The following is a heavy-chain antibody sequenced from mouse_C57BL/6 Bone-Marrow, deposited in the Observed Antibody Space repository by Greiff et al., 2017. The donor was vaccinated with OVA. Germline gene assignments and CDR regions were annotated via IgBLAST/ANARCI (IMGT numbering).Heavy chain of an antibody. J-gene: IGHJ4*01. D-gene: IGHD2-5*01. CDR2: IDPSDSYT. Sequence: QVQLQQPGAELVMPGASVKLSCKASGYTFTSYWMHWVKQRPGQGLEWIGEIDPSDSYTNYNQKFKGKSTLTVDKSSSTAYMQLSSLTSEDSAVYYGARSKYSNSYAMDYWGQGTSVTVSS. CDR1: GYTFTSYW. V-gene: IGHV1-69*01. CDR3: ARSKYSNSYAMDY.